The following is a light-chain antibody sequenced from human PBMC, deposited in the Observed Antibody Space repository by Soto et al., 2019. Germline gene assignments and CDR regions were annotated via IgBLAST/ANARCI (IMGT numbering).Light chain of an antibody. J-gene: IGKJ1*01. CDR2: GAS. V-gene: IGKV3-20*01. CDR1: QSVSSSY. CDR3: QQYGSSSGT. Sequence: EIVLTHSPGTLSLSPWERATLSCRASQSVSSSYLAWYQQKPGQAPRLLIYGASSRATGIPDRSSGSGSGTDFTLTISRLEPEDFAVYYCQQYGSSSGTFGQGTKVDIK.